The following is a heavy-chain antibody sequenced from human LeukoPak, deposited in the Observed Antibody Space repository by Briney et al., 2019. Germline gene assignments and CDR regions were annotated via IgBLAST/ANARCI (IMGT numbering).Heavy chain of an antibody. CDR3: ARDTYYYDSSGHWADY. Sequence: SETLSLTCTVSGGSISSSSYYWGWIRQPPGKGLEWIGSIYYSGSTYYNPSLKSRVTMSVDTSKNQVSLKLSSVTAADTAVYYCARDTYYYDSSGHWADYWGQGTLVTVSS. J-gene: IGHJ4*02. V-gene: IGHV4-39*07. CDR2: IYYSGST. D-gene: IGHD3-22*01. CDR1: GGSISSSSYY.